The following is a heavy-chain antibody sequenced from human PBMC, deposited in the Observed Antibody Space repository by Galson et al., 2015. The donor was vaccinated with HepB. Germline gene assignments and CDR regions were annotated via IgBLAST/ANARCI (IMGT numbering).Heavy chain of an antibody. Sequence: SVKVSCKASGYTFTGYYMHWVRQAPGQGLEWMGWINPNSGGTNYAQKFQGRVTMTRDTSISTAYMELSRLRSDDTAVYYCARDTGTTESWFDPWGQGTLVTVSS. D-gene: IGHD1-1*01. CDR2: INPNSGGT. CDR3: ARDTGTTESWFDP. CDR1: GYTFTGYY. J-gene: IGHJ5*02. V-gene: IGHV1-2*02.